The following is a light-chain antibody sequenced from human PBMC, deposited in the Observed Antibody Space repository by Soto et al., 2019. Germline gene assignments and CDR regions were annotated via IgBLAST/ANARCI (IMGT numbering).Light chain of an antibody. V-gene: IGKV3-15*01. CDR1: QSVGNN. Sequence: EILMTQSPATLSVSPGEGATLSCRASQSVGNNLAWYQQRPAQAPRLLIYGASTRATGTPARFSGSGSGTEFTLTINSLQSEDFALYYCQQYNKWPLFTFGPGTRVDI. CDR3: QQYNKWPLFT. CDR2: GAS. J-gene: IGKJ3*01.